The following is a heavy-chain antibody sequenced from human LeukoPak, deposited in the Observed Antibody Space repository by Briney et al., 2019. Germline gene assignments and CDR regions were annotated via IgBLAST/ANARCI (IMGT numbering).Heavy chain of an antibody. CDR2: INPSGGST. V-gene: IGHV1-46*01. Sequence: ASVKVSCKASGYTFTSYGISWVRQAPGQGLEWMGIINPSGGSTSYAQKFQGRVTMTRDMSTSTVYMELSSLRSEDTAVYYCARGGVVAATLISRNWGQGTLVTVSP. J-gene: IGHJ4*02. CDR3: ARGGVVAATLISRN. D-gene: IGHD2-15*01. CDR1: GYTFTSYG.